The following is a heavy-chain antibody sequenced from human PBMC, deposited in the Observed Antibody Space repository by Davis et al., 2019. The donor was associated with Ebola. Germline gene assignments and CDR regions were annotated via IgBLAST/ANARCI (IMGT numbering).Heavy chain of an antibody. CDR3: TRDSVRYDSSGYLPI. J-gene: IGHJ4*02. CDR1: GASISSYY. V-gene: IGHV4-4*07. Sequence: MPSETLSLTCTVSGASISSYYWSWIRQPAGKGLEWIGRIYTSGSTNYNPSLKSRVTMSVDTSKNQFSLKLSSVTAADTAVYYCTRDSVRYDSSGYLPIWGQGTLVTVSS. D-gene: IGHD3-22*01. CDR2: IYTSGST.